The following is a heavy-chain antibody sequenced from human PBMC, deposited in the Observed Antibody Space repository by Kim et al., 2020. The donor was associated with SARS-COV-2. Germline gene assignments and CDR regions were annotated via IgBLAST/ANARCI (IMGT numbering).Heavy chain of an antibody. D-gene: IGHD6-19*01. Sequence: GGSLRLSCAASGFTFSSYSMNWVRQAPGKGLEWVSSISSSSSYIYYADSVKGRFTISRDNAKNSLYLQMNSLRAEDTAVYYCARRLPGTAVAGIYGMVVWGQGTTVTVSS. CDR1: GFTFSSYS. V-gene: IGHV3-21*01. CDR3: ARRLPGTAVAGIYGMVV. CDR2: ISSSSSYI. J-gene: IGHJ6*02.